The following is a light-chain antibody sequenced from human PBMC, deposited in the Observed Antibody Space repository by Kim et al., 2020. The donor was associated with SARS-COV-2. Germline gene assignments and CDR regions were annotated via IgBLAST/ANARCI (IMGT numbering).Light chain of an antibody. Sequence: AAPGQKAPLSSRASQSISTNLAWYQQKPGQTPRLVIFGASNRATGIPARFSGSGSGTEFTLTISSLQSEDFAVYHCQHYHNLPLTFGGGTKVDIK. J-gene: IGKJ4*01. V-gene: IGKV3-15*01. CDR1: QSISTN. CDR3: QHYHNLPLT. CDR2: GAS.